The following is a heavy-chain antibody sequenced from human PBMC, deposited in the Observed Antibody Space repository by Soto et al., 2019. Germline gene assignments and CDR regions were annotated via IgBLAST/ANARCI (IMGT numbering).Heavy chain of an antibody. CDR3: ARGRRGNKGFDP. J-gene: IGHJ5*02. D-gene: IGHD6-13*01. CDR1: GYTFPSYY. Sequence: ASVKVSCKASGYTFPSYYMPWVGQAPGQGLEWMGIINPSGGSTSYAQKFQGRVTMTRDTSTSTVYMELSSLRSEDTAVYYCARGRRGNKGFDPWGQGTLVTVSS. CDR2: INPSGGST. V-gene: IGHV1-46*03.